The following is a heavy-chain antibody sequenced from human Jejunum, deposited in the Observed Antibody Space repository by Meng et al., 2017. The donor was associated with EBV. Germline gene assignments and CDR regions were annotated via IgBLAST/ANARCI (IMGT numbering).Heavy chain of an antibody. V-gene: IGHV1-18*01. D-gene: IGHD3-9*01. CDR2: ISGYSGNT. Sequence: QVQLVQSGAEVKKPGASVKVSCKASGYTFTNFGISWVRQAPGQGLEWMGWISGYSGNTNYAQKFQGRVTMTTDTSTSTAYMELRSLRSDDTAIYYCARDHYDILTGYEYYYHGMDFWGQGTTVTVSS. CDR1: GYTFTNFG. CDR3: ARDHYDILTGYEYYYHGMDF. J-gene: IGHJ6*02.